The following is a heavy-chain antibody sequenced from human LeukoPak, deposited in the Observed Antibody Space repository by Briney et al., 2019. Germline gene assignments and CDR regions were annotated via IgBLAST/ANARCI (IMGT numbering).Heavy chain of an antibody. CDR2: IFYSGTT. J-gene: IGHJ5*02. V-gene: IGHV4-39*07. CDR1: GGSISSDDYW. CDR3: ARDLLDSSGYNWFDL. Sequence: SETLSLTCTVSGGSISSDDYWWGWIRQPPGRGLEWIGTIFYSGTTYYNPSLKSRVTISIDTSKNQFSLKLSSVTAADTAVYYCARDLLDSSGYNWFDLWGQGTLVTVSS. D-gene: IGHD3-22*01.